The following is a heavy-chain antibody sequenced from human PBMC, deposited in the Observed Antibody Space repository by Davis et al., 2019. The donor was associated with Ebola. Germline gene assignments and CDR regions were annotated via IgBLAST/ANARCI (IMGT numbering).Heavy chain of an antibody. Sequence: SVKVSCKTSGYTFTTYDINWVRQAPGQGLEWLGGIIPIFGTANYAQKFQGRVTITADKSTSKAYMELSSLRSEDTAVYYCARVRVYSSSSYWFDPWGQGTLVTVSS. CDR2: IIPIFGTA. V-gene: IGHV1-69*06. J-gene: IGHJ5*02. CDR1: GYTFTTYD. D-gene: IGHD6-6*01. CDR3: ARVRVYSSSSYWFDP.